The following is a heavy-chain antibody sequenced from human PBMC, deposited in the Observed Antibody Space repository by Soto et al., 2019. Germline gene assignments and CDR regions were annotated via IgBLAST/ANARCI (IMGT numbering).Heavy chain of an antibody. CDR2: IYSGGST. Sequence: GGSLRLSCAASGFTVSSNYMSWVRQAPGKGLEWVSVIYSGGSTYYADSVKGRFTISRDNSKNTLYLQMNSLRAEDTAVYYCARERLELRLGFYDYYMDVWGKGTTVTV. D-gene: IGHD1-7*01. CDR3: ARERLELRLGFYDYYMDV. CDR1: GFTVSSNY. J-gene: IGHJ6*03. V-gene: IGHV3-66*01.